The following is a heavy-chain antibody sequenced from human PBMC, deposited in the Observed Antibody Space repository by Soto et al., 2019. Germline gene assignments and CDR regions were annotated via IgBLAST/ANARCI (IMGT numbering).Heavy chain of an antibody. D-gene: IGHD6-6*01. CDR2: ISGGGGTT. V-gene: IGHV3-23*01. J-gene: IGHJ4*02. CDR3: AKAMSTPSRPRNYFDY. CDR1: GFTFSNFA. Sequence: EVQLLESGGDLVQPGGSLRLSCAASGFTFSNFAMSWVRQAPAKGLEWVSVISGGGGTTYYADSVKGRFTISRDNSKNTLYLQMNSLRAEDTALYYCAKAMSTPSRPRNYFDYWGQGTLVTVSS.